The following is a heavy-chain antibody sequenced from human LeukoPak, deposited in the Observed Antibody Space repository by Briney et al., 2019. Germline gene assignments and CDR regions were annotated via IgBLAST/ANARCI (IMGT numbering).Heavy chain of an antibody. V-gene: IGHV1-2*02. Sequence: ASVKVSCKASGYTFIAYYIHWVRQAPGQGLEWMGWINPKSGGTNYAQKFQGRITMTRDTSITTAYMELSRLRLDDTAIYYCARGGAYGSESYSFDYWGQGTLVTVSS. J-gene: IGHJ4*02. CDR3: ARGGAYGSESYSFDY. D-gene: IGHD3-10*01. CDR2: INPKSGGT. CDR1: GYTFIAYY.